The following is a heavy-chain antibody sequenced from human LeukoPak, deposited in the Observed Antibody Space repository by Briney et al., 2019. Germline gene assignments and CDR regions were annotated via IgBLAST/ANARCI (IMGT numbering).Heavy chain of an antibody. CDR1: GGSISSYY. V-gene: IGHV4-59*01. J-gene: IGHJ4*02. Sequence: SETLPLTCTVSGGSISSYYWSWIRQPPGKGLEWIGYIYYSGSTNYNPSLKSRVTISVDTSKNQFSLKLSSVTAADTAVYYCASHLPPTPWYFDYWGQGTLVTVSS. D-gene: IGHD5/OR15-5a*01. CDR2: IYYSGST. CDR3: ASHLPPTPWYFDY.